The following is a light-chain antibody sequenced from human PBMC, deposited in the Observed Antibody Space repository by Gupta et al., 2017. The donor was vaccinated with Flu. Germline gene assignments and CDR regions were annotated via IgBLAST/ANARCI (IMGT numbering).Light chain of an antibody. V-gene: IGKV1-33*01. J-gene: IGKJ2*01. Sequence: DIQMTQSTSYLSASVGDRVTITCQASQDISNYLNWYQQKPGKAPKLLIYDASNLETGVPSRFSGSGSGTDFTVTISSLQPEDIATYYCQQYDNLPPYTFGQGTKLEIK. CDR1: QDISNY. CDR3: QQYDNLPPYT. CDR2: DAS.